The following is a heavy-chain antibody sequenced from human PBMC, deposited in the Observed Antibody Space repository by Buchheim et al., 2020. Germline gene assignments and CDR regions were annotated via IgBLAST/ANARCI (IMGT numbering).Heavy chain of an antibody. CDR1: GFTFSIYA. CDR2: ITGSGVST. J-gene: IGHJ4*02. Sequence: DVQLLVSGGGLVQPGGSLRLSCAASGFTFSIYAMTWVRQAPGKGLKWVSTITGSGVSTYYADSVKGRFTISRDNSKKTLYLQMNSLRTEDTAVYYCARVPDSSRALDYWGQGTL. D-gene: IGHD3-22*01. CDR3: ARVPDSSRALDY. V-gene: IGHV3-23*01.